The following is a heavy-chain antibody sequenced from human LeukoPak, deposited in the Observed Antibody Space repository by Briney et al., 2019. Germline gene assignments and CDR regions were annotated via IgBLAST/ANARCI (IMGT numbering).Heavy chain of an antibody. CDR3: ARDRPTYYYGSGSSKDAPVDY. J-gene: IGHJ4*02. CDR2: ISAYNGNS. D-gene: IGHD3-10*01. CDR1: GYTFTSYG. V-gene: IGHV1-18*01. Sequence: GASVKVSCKASGYTFTSYGISWVRQAPGQGLEWMGWISAYNGNSNYAQNLQDRVTMTTDTSTSTAYMELRSLRSDDTAVYYCARDRPTYYYGSGSSKDAPVDYWGQGTLVTVSS.